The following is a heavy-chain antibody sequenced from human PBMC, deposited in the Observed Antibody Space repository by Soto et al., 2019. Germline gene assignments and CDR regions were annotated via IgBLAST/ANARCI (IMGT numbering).Heavy chain of an antibody. CDR2: ISYDGSNK. J-gene: IGHJ4*02. V-gene: IGHV3-30*18. D-gene: IGHD1-26*01. CDR3: AKARLSGSYFDY. Sequence: QVQLVESGGGVVQPGRSLRLSCAASGFTFSNFGMHWVRQAPGKGLEWVAVISYDGSNKYYADSVKGRFTISRDNSKNTLYLHMNSLRPEDTAMYYCAKARLSGSYFDYWGQGILVTVSS. CDR1: GFTFSNFG.